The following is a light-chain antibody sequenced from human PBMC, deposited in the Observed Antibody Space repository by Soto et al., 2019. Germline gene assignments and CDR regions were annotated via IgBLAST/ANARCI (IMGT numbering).Light chain of an antibody. CDR2: GAS. J-gene: IGKJ2*01. V-gene: IGKV3-20*01. CDR1: QSVSSSH. Sequence: EIVLTQSPGTVSLSPGERATLSCRASQSVSSSHLAWYQQKPGQAPRLLIYGASSRATCIPDRFSGSGSGTDFTLTISRLEPEDFAVYYCQQYGSSPSGTFGQGTKLESK. CDR3: QQYGSSPSGT.